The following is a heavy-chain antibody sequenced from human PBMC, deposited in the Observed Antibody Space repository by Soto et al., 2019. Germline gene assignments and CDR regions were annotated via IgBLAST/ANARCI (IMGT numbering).Heavy chain of an antibody. CDR2: IYWDDDK. J-gene: IGHJ4*02. CDR1: GFSLSTSGVG. Sequence: KESGPTLVKPTQTLTLTCTFSGFSLSTSGVGVGWFRQPPGKTLEWLALIYWDDDKRYSSSLKSRLTITKDTSKNQVILTMTNMDPVDTATYYCAHIHPSREYQLLPFDYWGQGTLVTVSS. CDR3: AHIHPSREYQLLPFDY. D-gene: IGHD2-2*01. V-gene: IGHV2-5*02.